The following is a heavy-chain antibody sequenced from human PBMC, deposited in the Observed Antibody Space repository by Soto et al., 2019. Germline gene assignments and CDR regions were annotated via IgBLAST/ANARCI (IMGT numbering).Heavy chain of an antibody. Sequence: GGSLRLSCAASGFTFSSYAMSWVRQAPGKGLEWVSVISGSGGSTYHADSVKGRFTISRDNSKNTLYLQMNSLRAEDTAVYYCASHRRYVDSSGLWGSAFDIWGQGTMVTVSS. CDR1: GFTFSSYA. CDR3: ASHRRYVDSSGLWGSAFDI. CDR2: ISGSGGST. V-gene: IGHV3-23*01. J-gene: IGHJ3*02. D-gene: IGHD3-22*01.